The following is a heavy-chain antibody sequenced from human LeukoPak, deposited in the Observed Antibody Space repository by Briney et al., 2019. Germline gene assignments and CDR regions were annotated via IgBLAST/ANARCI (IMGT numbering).Heavy chain of an antibody. CDR3: ARKAPKKGWFNP. J-gene: IGHJ5*02. Sequence: PSETLSLTCTVSGGSNNSYYWSWIRQPPGKGLEWIGYTHPSGNTNYSPSLKSRVTISIDTSRNQFSLKLSSVTAADPAVYYCARKAPKKGWFNPWGQGTLVTVSS. V-gene: IGHV4-4*09. CDR1: GGSNNSYY. CDR2: THPSGNT.